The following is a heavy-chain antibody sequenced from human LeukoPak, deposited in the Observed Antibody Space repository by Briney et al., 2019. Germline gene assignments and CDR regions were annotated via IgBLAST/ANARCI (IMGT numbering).Heavy chain of an antibody. D-gene: IGHD5-18*01. CDR3: ARGGGYSYGSFDY. J-gene: IGHJ4*02. Sequence: GGSLRLSCAASGFTVSSNYMSWVRQAPGKGLEWVSYITTSSSTIYYADSVKGRFTISRDNAKNSLYLQMNSLRAEDTAVYYCARGGGYSYGSFDYWGQGTLVTVSS. CDR2: ITTSSSTI. CDR1: GFTVSSNY. V-gene: IGHV3-48*01.